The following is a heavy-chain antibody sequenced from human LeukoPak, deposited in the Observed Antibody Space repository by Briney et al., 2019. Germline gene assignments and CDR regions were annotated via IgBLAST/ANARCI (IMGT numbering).Heavy chain of an antibody. J-gene: IGHJ4*02. CDR3: ARDQRIAARPDIDY. CDR1: GFTFSSYW. D-gene: IGHD6-6*01. V-gene: IGHV3-74*01. Sequence: GGSLRLSCAASGFTFSSYWMHWVRHTPGKGLVWVSRINSDGSSTSYADSVKGRFTISRDNAKNTLYLQMNSLRAEDTAVYYCARDQRIAARPDIDYWGQGTLVTVSS. CDR2: INSDGSST.